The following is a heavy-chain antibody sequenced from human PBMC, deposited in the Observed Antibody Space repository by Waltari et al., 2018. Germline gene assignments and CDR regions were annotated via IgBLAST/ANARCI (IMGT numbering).Heavy chain of an antibody. CDR2: ISSSSYI. D-gene: IGHD5-12*01. J-gene: IGHJ3*02. Sequence: EVQLVESGGGLVKPGGSLRLSCAASGFTFSSYSMNWVRQAPGKGLEWVSSISSSSYIYYADAVKGRFTISRDNAKNSLYLQMNSLRAEDTAVYYCARAREGLRLYDAFDIWGQGTMVTVSS. CDR3: ARAREGLRLYDAFDI. CDR1: GFTFSSYS. V-gene: IGHV3-21*01.